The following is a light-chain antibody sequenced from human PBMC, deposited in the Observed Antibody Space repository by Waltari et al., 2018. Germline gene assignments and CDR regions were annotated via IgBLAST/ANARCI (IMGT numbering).Light chain of an antibody. CDR2: MDS. CDR1: ALPKQY. Sequence: SYELTQPPSVSVSPGQTARITCSGDALPKQYAYWYQQKPGQAPILVIYMDSERPSGIPERFSGSSSGTIVTLTISGVQAEDEADYYCQSADTSGSRWVFGGGTKLTVL. V-gene: IGLV3-25*03. J-gene: IGLJ3*02. CDR3: QSADTSGSRWV.